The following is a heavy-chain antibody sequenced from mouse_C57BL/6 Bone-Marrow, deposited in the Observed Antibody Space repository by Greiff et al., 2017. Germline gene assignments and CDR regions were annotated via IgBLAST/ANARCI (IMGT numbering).Heavy chain of an antibody. CDR2: ISAGGSYT. D-gene: IGHD2-4*01. V-gene: IGHV5-4*01. Sequence: EVKVVESGGGLVKPGGSLKLSCAASGFTFRSYAMSWVRQTPEKRLAWVATISAGGSYTYYPDNVKGRFTISRDNAKNNLYLQMSHLKSEDTAMYYWARERRGLRRGFAYWGQGTLVTVSA. J-gene: IGHJ3*01. CDR3: ARERRGLRRGFAY. CDR1: GFTFRSYA.